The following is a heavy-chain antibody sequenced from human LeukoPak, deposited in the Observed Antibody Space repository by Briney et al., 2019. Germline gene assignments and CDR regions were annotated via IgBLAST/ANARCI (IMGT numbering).Heavy chain of an antibody. D-gene: IGHD3-22*01. CDR2: ISGSGGST. CDR3: AKGITMIVVPGFDY. V-gene: IGHV3-23*01. J-gene: IGHJ4*02. CDR1: GFTFSSYA. Sequence: GGSLRLSCAASGFTFSSYAMSWVRQAPGKGLEWVSGISGSGGSTYYADSVKGRFTISRDNSKNTLYLQMNSLRAEDTAVYYCAKGITMIVVPGFDYWGQGTLVTVSS.